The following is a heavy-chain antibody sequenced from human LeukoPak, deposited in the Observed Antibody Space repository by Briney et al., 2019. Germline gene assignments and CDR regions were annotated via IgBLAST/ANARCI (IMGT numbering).Heavy chain of an antibody. D-gene: IGHD4-17*01. V-gene: IGHV3-21*01. Sequence: PGGSLRLSCAASGFTFSSYSMNWVRQAPGKGLEWVSSISSSSSYIYYADSVKGRFTISRDNAKNSLYLQMNSLRAEDTAVYYCARVITYGDSDAFDIWGQGTMVTVSS. CDR1: GFTFSSYS. CDR2: ISSSSSYI. CDR3: ARVITYGDSDAFDI. J-gene: IGHJ3*02.